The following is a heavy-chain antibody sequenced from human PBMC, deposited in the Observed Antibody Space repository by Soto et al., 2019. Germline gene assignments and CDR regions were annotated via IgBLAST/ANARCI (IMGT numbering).Heavy chain of an antibody. Sequence: ASVKVSCKASGYTFTSYGISWVRQAPGQGLEWIGWISAYNGNTNYAQKLQGRVTMTTDTSTSTAYMELRSLRSDDTAVYYCARDDSSDIGYCSSTSCFNWFDPWGQGTLVTVSS. V-gene: IGHV1-18*01. CDR3: ARDDSSDIGYCSSTSCFNWFDP. CDR1: GYTFTSYG. CDR2: ISAYNGNT. J-gene: IGHJ5*02. D-gene: IGHD2-2*01.